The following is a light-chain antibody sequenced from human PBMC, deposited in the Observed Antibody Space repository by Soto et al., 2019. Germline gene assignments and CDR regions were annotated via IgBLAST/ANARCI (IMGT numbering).Light chain of an antibody. CDR2: GAS. CDR1: QSVSSTY. V-gene: IGKV3-20*01. J-gene: IGKJ5*01. CDR3: QQYGSSPPIT. Sequence: VMTQSPATLSLSPVERSTLSCSAIQSVSSTYLAWYQQKPGQAPRPLIYGASSRATGIPDRFSGSGSGTDFTLTISRLEPEDFAVYYCQQYGSSPPITFGQGTRLEIK.